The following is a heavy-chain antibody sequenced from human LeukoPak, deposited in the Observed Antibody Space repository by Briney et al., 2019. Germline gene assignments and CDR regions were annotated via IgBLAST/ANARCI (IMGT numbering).Heavy chain of an antibody. D-gene: IGHD6-13*01. J-gene: IGHJ4*02. CDR1: GGTFSSYA. Sequence: ASVKVSCKASGGTFSSYAISWVRQAPGQGLEWMGGIIPIFGTANYAQKFQGRVTITADKSTSTAYMELSSLRSEDTAVYYCARGRAAAAFDYWGQGTLVTVSS. CDR3: ARGRAAAAFDY. V-gene: IGHV1-69*06. CDR2: IIPIFGTA.